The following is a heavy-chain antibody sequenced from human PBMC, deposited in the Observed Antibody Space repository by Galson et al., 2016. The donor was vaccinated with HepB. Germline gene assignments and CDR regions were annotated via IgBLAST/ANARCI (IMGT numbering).Heavy chain of an antibody. Sequence: ETLSLTCAVSGGSISSSNWWSWVRQSPEKGLEWVSSISSGSNYIHYADSVKGRFTISRDNAKNSLYLQMNSLRAEDTAVYYCASGGKYSSAEYWGQGTLVTVSS. D-gene: IGHD6-19*01. CDR1: GGSISSSNW. V-gene: IGHV3-21*01. J-gene: IGHJ4*02. CDR3: ASGGKYSSAEY. CDR2: ISSGSNYI.